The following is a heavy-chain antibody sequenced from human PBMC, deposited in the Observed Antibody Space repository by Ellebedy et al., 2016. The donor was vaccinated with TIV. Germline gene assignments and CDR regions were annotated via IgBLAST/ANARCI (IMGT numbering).Heavy chain of an antibody. CDR3: AREFDDYFFDY. Sequence: GESLKISCAASGFSISYYAMHWVRQPPGKGLEWVAVTSFDESSKFYADSLKGRFTISKDNSKNTLYLQLNSLRAEDTAVYYCAREFDDYFFDYWGQGTLVTVSS. J-gene: IGHJ4*02. V-gene: IGHV3-30-3*01. D-gene: IGHD2-21*02. CDR1: GFSISYYA. CDR2: TSFDESSK.